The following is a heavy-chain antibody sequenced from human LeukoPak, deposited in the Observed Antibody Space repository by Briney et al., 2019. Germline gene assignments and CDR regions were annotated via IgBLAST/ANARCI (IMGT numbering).Heavy chain of an antibody. Sequence: PGGSLRLSCAVSGFTFSIYYMSWVRQAPGKGLEWVANIKQDGSEKYYADSVEGRCTSSRDNAKNSLYLQMNSMRAEDTAVYYCARDFKEYYYDTSGYLRSDYWGQGTLVTVSS. CDR1: GFTFSIYY. V-gene: IGHV3-7*01. J-gene: IGHJ4*02. CDR3: ARDFKEYYYDTSGYLRSDY. CDR2: IKQDGSEK. D-gene: IGHD3-22*01.